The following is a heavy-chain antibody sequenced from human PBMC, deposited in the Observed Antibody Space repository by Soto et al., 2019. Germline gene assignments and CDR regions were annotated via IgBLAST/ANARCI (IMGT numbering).Heavy chain of an antibody. J-gene: IGHJ3*02. D-gene: IGHD2-21*01. Sequence: QVQLVQSGAEVTKPGASVKVSCKASGYTFTSYHMHWVRQAPGQVLEWMGRINPSGGSTSYEQKCQGRVTMSRDTSTSTVHMELSSLRYEDTAVYYCARVVVNPGDAFDIWGQGTRVTVSS. CDR2: INPSGGST. CDR3: ARVVVNPGDAFDI. V-gene: IGHV1-46*01. CDR1: GYTFTSYH.